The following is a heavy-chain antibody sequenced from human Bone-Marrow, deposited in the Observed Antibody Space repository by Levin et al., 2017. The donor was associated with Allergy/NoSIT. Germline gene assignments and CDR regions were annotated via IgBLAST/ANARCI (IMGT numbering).Heavy chain of an antibody. CDR2: ISSSSSTI. V-gene: IGHV3-48*02. CDR3: ARDGARSPTTRMDNRKWIQLSGYNWFDP. Sequence: GESLKISCAASGFTFSSYSMNWVRQAPGKGLEWVSYISSSSSTIYYADSVKGRFTISRDNAKNSLYLQMNSLRDEDTAVYYCARDGARSPTTRMDNRKWIQLSGYNWFDPWGQGTLVTVSS. CDR1: GFTFSSYS. J-gene: IGHJ5*02. D-gene: IGHD5-18*01.